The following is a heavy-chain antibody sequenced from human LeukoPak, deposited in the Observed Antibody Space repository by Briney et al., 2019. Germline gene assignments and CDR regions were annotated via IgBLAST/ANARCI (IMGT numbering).Heavy chain of an antibody. D-gene: IGHD3-22*01. V-gene: IGHV6-1*01. J-gene: IGHJ4*02. CDR1: GDSVSSNSVT. Sequence: SQTLSLTCAISGDSVSSNSVTWNWIRQSPSRGLEWLGRTYYRSKWYNDYAVSVKSRITINPDTSKNQFSLQLNSVTPEDTAVYYCAREGNYDYYDSSGYYYDWGQGTLVTVSS. CDR2: TYYRSKWYN. CDR3: AREGNYDYYDSSGYYYD.